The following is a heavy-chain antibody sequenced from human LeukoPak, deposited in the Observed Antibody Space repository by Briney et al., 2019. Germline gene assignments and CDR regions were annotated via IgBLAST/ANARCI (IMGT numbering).Heavy chain of an antibody. Sequence: PSETLSLTCTVSGDSISNSDYYWGWIRQPPGKGLEWIGSIYYSGSTNYNPSLKSRVTISVDTSKNQFSLKLSSVTAADTAVYYCARAGEYCSSTSCYAPDWFDPWGQGTLVTVSS. CDR2: IYYSGST. CDR3: ARAGEYCSSTSCYAPDWFDP. D-gene: IGHD2-2*01. CDR1: GDSISNSDYY. J-gene: IGHJ5*02. V-gene: IGHV4-39*07.